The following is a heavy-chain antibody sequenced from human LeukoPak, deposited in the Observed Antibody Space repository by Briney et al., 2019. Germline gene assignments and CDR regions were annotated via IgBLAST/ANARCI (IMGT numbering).Heavy chain of an antibody. CDR2: IKADGGEK. Sequence: GGSLSLSCAASGFTFSTYWMNWLRQTPGKGREWVAKIKADGGEKDHVASVKGRFTISRDNAKNPLYLQMNSLRVEDTAVYYCARGGAARPDFWGQGTLVTVSS. CDR1: GFTFSTYW. CDR3: ARGGAARPDF. D-gene: IGHD6-6*01. V-gene: IGHV3-7*01. J-gene: IGHJ4*02.